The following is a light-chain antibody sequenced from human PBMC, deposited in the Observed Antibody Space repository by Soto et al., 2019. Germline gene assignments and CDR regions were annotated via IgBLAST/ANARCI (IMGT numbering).Light chain of an antibody. CDR1: QSVSSY. Sequence: EIVLTQSPATLSLSPGERATLSCRASQSVSSYLAWYQQKPGQAPRLLIYDASNRATCIPARFSGSGSGTEFALPISSLELEEFPLYSCQQRSNSPYTFGQGTKLEI. J-gene: IGKJ2*01. CDR2: DAS. V-gene: IGKV3-11*01. CDR3: QQRSNSPYT.